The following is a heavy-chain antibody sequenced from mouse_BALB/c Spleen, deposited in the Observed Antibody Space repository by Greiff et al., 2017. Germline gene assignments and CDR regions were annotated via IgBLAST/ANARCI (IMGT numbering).Heavy chain of an antibody. CDR2: IYPGDGDT. CDR3: ARGGENYFFAY. V-gene: IGHV1-82*01. D-gene: IGHD2-1*01. Sequence: QVQLQQSGPELVKPGASVKISCKASGYAFSSSWMNWVKQRPGQGLEWIGRIYPGDGDTNYNGKFKGKATLTADKSSSTAYMQLSSLTSVDSAVYFCARGGENYFFAYWGQGTLVTVSA. CDR1: GYAFSSSW. J-gene: IGHJ3*01.